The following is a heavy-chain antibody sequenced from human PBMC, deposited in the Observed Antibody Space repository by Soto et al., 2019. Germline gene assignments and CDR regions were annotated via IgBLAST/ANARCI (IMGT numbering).Heavy chain of an antibody. D-gene: IGHD4-17*01. CDR1: GYTFTSYG. CDR3: ARDSFPRTDYGDYVTLDP. Sequence: QVQLVQSGAEVKKPGASVKVSCKASGYTFTSYGISWVRQAPGQGLEWVGWISAYNGNTNYAQKLQGRVTMTTDTSTSTAYMELRSLRSDDTAVYYCARDSFPRTDYGDYVTLDPWGQGTLVTVSS. CDR2: ISAYNGNT. J-gene: IGHJ5*02. V-gene: IGHV1-18*01.